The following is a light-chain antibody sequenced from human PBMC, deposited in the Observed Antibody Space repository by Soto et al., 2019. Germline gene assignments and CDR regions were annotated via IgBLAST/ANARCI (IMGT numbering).Light chain of an antibody. Sequence: QSALTQPASVSASPGQSITISCTGTSGDVGAYNLVPWYQQQPGKVPKLMIIDVSRRPSGVSDRLSGSSSGNTPSLTISSLQAEDEGDYYCSSYTSSITYVFGSGTKVTVL. CDR2: DVS. CDR3: SSYTSSITYV. J-gene: IGLJ1*01. V-gene: IGLV2-14*03. CDR1: SGDVGAYNL.